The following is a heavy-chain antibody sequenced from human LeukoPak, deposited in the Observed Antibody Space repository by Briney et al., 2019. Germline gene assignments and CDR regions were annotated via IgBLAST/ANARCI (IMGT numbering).Heavy chain of an antibody. D-gene: IGHD6-13*01. Sequence: GGSLRLSCEASGLTFNNYAMHWVRQSSGKGLEWVSGIGSSGGGTYYADSVKGRFTISRDTSKDTVYLQMNSLRAEDTAVYYCARDPSRTLIAAAGTDNWFDPWGQGTLVTVSS. CDR2: IGSSGGGT. V-gene: IGHV3-23*01. J-gene: IGHJ5*02. CDR3: ARDPSRTLIAAAGTDNWFDP. CDR1: GLTFNNYA.